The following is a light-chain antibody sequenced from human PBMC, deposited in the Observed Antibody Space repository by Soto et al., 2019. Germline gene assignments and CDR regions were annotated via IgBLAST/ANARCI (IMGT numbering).Light chain of an antibody. CDR1: QSISSY. CDR3: QQSYSTPIT. Sequence: DIQMTQSPSSLSASVGDRVTITGRASQSISSYLNWYQQKPGKAPKLLIYAASSLQSGVPSRSSGSGSGTDFTLTISSLQPEDFAAYYCQQSYSTPITFGQGTRLEIK. V-gene: IGKV1-39*01. CDR2: AAS. J-gene: IGKJ5*01.